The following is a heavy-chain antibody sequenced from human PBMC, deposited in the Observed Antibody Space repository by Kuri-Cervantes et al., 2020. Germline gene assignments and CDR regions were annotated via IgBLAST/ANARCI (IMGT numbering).Heavy chain of an antibody. J-gene: IGHJ3*02. D-gene: IGHD3-10*01. CDR2: IGTAGDT. CDR1: GFTFSSYD. V-gene: IGHV3-13*01. Sequence: GESLKISCAASGFTFSSYDMHWVRQATGKGLEWVSAIGTAGDTYYPGSVKGRFTISRENAKNSLYLQMNSLRAEDTAVYYCAKDRSVILDAFDIWGQGTMVTVSS. CDR3: AKDRSVILDAFDI.